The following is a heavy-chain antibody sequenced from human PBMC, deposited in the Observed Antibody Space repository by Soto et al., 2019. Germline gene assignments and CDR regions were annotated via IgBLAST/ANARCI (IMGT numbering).Heavy chain of an antibody. CDR1: GDTFSSYA. J-gene: IGHJ5*02. V-gene: IGHV1-69*06. CDR3: ARDSSSWDSHNWFDP. D-gene: IGHD6-13*01. Sequence: QVQLVQSGAEVKKPGSSVTVSCKASGDTFSSYATSWVRQAPGQGLEWMGKIIPIFATATYEQKFQGRVTITADTSTSTVYMELSSLRSEDTAVYYCARDSSSWDSHNWFDPWGQGTLVTVSS. CDR2: IIPIFATA.